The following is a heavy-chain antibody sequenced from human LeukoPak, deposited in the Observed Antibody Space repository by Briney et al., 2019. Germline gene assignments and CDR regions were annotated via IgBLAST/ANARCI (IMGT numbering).Heavy chain of an antibody. CDR3: ARVTSPRVRFLEWSLYYFDY. CDR2: IKQDGSEK. Sequence: GGSLRLSCAASGFTFSSYWMSWVRQAPGKGLEWVANIKQDGSEKYYVDSVKGRFTISRDNAKNSLYLQMNSLRAEDTAVYYCARVTSPRVRFLEWSLYYFDYWGQGTLVTVSS. J-gene: IGHJ4*02. CDR1: GFTFSSYW. D-gene: IGHD3-3*01. V-gene: IGHV3-7*01.